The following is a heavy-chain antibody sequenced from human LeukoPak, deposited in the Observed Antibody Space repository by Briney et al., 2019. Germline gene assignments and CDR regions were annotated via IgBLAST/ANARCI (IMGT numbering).Heavy chain of an antibody. V-gene: IGHV3-30-3*01. Sequence: GRSLRLSCAASGFTFSSYAMHWVRQAPGKGLEWVAVISYDGSNKYYADSVKGRFTISRDNSKNTLYLQMNSLRAEDTAVYYCAKDQGYYGSGSYKEYFQHWGQGTLVTVSS. CDR1: GFTFSSYA. D-gene: IGHD3-10*01. J-gene: IGHJ1*01. CDR3: AKDQGYYGSGSYKEYFQH. CDR2: ISYDGSNK.